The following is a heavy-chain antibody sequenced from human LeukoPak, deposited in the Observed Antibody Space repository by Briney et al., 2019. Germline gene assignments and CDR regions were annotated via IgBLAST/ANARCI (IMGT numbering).Heavy chain of an antibody. D-gene: IGHD2-2*02. CDR2: TSSSGSTI. CDR3: ARGRCCSSTSCYTPKGDWFDP. Sequence: GGSLRLSCAASGFTFSDYYMSWIRQAPGKGLEWVSYTSSSGSTIYYADSVKGRFTSSRDNAKNSLYLQMNSLRAEDTAVYYCARGRCCSSTSCYTPKGDWFDPWGQGTLVTVSS. J-gene: IGHJ5*02. V-gene: IGHV3-11*04. CDR1: GFTFSDYY.